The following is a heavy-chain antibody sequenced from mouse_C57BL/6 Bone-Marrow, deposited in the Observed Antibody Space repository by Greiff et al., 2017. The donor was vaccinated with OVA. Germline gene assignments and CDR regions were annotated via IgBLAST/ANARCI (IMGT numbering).Heavy chain of an antibody. D-gene: IGHD2-4*01. CDR3: ARDASDYAYFDY. CDR2: SRNKANDYTT. V-gene: IGHV7-1*01. CDR1: GFTFSDFY. Sequence: EVKVVESGGGLVQSGRSLRLSCAPSGFTFSDFYMEWVRQAPGKGLEWIAASRNKANDYTTEYSASVKGRFIVSRDTSQSILYLQMNALRAEDTAIYYCARDASDYAYFDYWGQGTTLTVSS. J-gene: IGHJ2*01.